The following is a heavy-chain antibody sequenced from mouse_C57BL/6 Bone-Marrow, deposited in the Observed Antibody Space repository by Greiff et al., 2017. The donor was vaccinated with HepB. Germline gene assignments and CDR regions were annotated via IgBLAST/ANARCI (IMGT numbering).Heavy chain of an antibody. J-gene: IGHJ4*01. CDR1: GYTFTSYW. Sequence: VQLQQPGAELVMPGASVKLSCKASGYTFTSYWMHWVKQRPGQGLEWIGEIDPSDSYTNYNQKFKGKSTLTVDKSSSTAYMQLSSLTSEDSAVYYCARVNYVSSYYAMDYWGQGTSVTVSS. CDR3: ARVNYVSSYYAMDY. V-gene: IGHV1-69*01. D-gene: IGHD1-1*01. CDR2: IDPSDSYT.